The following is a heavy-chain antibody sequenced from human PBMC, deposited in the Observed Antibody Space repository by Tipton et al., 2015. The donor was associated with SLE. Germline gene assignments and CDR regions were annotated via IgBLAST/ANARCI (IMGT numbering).Heavy chain of an antibody. Sequence: TLSLTCNVSGGSMRSYYWSWIRQPPGKGLEWIGYIYYSGSTNYNPSLKSRVTISADTSKNQFSLKVSSVTAADSAVYYCANDYGGSRGYDNCFDPWGQGILVTVSS. CDR2: IYYSGST. V-gene: IGHV4-59*07. CDR1: GGSMRSYY. J-gene: IGHJ5*02. CDR3: ANDYGGSRGYDNCFDP. D-gene: IGHD5-12*01.